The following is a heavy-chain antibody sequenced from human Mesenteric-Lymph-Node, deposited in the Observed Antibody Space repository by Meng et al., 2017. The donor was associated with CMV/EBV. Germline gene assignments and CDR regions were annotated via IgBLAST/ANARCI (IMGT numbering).Heavy chain of an antibody. J-gene: IGHJ5*02. D-gene: IGHD1-26*01. Sequence: GESLKISCAASGFAFSSYALHWVRRAPGKGLEWMGIIYPGDSDTRYSPSFQGQVTISADKSISTAYLQWSSLKASDTAMYYCARRLSGSYYWFDPWGQGTLVTVSS. V-gene: IGHV5-51*01. CDR1: GFAFSSYA. CDR3: ARRLSGSYYWFDP. CDR2: IYPGDSDT.